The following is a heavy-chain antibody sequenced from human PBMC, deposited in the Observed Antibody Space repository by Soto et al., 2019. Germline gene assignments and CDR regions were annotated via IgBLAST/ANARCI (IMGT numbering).Heavy chain of an antibody. D-gene: IGHD3-10*01. CDR3: TTGEFWPNY. J-gene: IGHJ4*02. CDR2: IRSKTGGGTT. Sequence: GGSLRLSWAASGVTFIKAYMTWVRQAPGKGLEWVGRIRSKTGGGTTDYAPPVKGRFTISSDDSKNTLYLQMNSLKTEDTAVYYCTTGEFWPNYWGQGTLVTVSS. V-gene: IGHV3-15*01. CDR1: GVTFIKAY.